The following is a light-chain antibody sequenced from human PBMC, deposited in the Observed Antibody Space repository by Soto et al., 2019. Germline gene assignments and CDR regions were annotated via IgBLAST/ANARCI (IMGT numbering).Light chain of an antibody. CDR3: SSATSSNTFV. J-gene: IGLJ1*01. V-gene: IGLV2-14*01. CDR2: DVI. Sequence: QSALTQPASVSGSPGQSITISCTGTNSDVNYVSWHQQHPGKAPKLMNYDVINRSSGVSNGFFGSKSGNTAYLTISGLQAEDEADYYCSSATSSNTFVFGTGTKLTVL. CDR1: NSDVNY.